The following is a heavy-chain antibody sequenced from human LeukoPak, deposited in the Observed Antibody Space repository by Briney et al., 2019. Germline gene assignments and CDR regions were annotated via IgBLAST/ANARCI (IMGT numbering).Heavy chain of an antibody. D-gene: IGHD3-3*01. CDR1: GGSTSSGDYY. Sequence: SETLSLTCTVSGGSTSSGDYYWSWIRQPPGKGLEWIGYIYYSGSTYYNPSLKSRVTISVDTSKNQFSLKLSSVTAADTAVYYCARSTYHDFWSGYYTGFLVDYWGRGTLVTVSS. CDR3: ARSTYHDFWSGYYTGFLVDY. J-gene: IGHJ4*02. V-gene: IGHV4-30-4*01. CDR2: IYYSGST.